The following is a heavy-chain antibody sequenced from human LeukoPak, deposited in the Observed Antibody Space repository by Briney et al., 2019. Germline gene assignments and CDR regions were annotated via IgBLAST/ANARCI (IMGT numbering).Heavy chain of an antibody. CDR3: AKRAPEYYDSSGCYFDY. CDR2: ISGSGGST. J-gene: IGHJ4*02. CDR1: GFTFSSYG. Sequence: GGSLRLSCAASGFTFSSYGMSWVRQAPGKGLEWVSAISGSGGSTYYADPVKGRFTISRDNSKNTLYLQMNSLRAEDTAVYYCAKRAPEYYDSSGCYFDYWGQGTLVTVSS. D-gene: IGHD3-22*01. V-gene: IGHV3-23*01.